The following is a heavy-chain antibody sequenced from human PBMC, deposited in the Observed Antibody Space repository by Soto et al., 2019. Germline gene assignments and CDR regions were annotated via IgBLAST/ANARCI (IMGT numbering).Heavy chain of an antibody. D-gene: IGHD3-9*01. J-gene: IGHJ4*02. Sequence: SETLSLTCAVSGGSISSGGYSWSWIRQPPGKGLEWIGYIYHGGSTYYNPSLKSRVTISVDRSKNQFSLKLSSVTAADTAVYYCARGLSYDWLGAYYFDYWGQGTLVTVSS. CDR2: IYHGGST. V-gene: IGHV4-30-2*01. CDR1: GGSISSGGYS. CDR3: ARGLSYDWLGAYYFDY.